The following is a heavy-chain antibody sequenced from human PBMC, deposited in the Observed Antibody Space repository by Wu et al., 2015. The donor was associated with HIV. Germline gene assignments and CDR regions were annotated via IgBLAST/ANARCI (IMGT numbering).Heavy chain of an antibody. CDR1: GYTFTNHY. V-gene: IGHV1-46*01. J-gene: IGHJ4*02. CDR3: ARGHYYDSSSSPMY. CDR2: IDPSVGRV. Sequence: QVQLVQSGNEVKKPGASVKVSCEASGYTFTNHYMHWVRQAPGQGLEWMGVIDPSVGRVSYAQKFQGRVTMTRDTSTSTAYMELRSLRSDDTAVYFCARGHYYDSSSSPMYWGLGTLVTVSS. D-gene: IGHD3-22*01.